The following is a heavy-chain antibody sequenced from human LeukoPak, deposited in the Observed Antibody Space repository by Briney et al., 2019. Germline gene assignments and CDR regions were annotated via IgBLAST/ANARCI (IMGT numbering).Heavy chain of an antibody. Sequence: SETLSLTCTVSGGSISSGDYYWSWIRQPPGKGLEWIGYIYYSGSTYYNPSLKSRVTISVDTSKNQFSLRLSSVTAAGTAVYYCASAGHDGIGYKVCWGQGTLVTVSS. CDR1: GGSISSGDYY. CDR2: IYYSGST. V-gene: IGHV4-30-4*01. CDR3: ASAGHDGIGYKVC. J-gene: IGHJ4*02. D-gene: IGHD3-22*01.